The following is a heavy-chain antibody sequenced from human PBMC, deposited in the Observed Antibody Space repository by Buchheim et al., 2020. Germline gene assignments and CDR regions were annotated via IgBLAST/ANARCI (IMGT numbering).Heavy chain of an antibody. Sequence: QVQLQQWGAGLLKPSETLSLTCAVYGGSFSGYYWSWIRQPPGKGLEWIGEINHSGSTNYNPSLKSRVTISVDTSKNQLPLKLSSVTAADTAVYYCARAFIVVVPAARGAYWFDPWGQGTL. CDR3: ARAFIVVVPAARGAYWFDP. J-gene: IGHJ5*02. CDR1: GGSFSGYY. V-gene: IGHV4-34*01. CDR2: INHSGST. D-gene: IGHD2-2*01.